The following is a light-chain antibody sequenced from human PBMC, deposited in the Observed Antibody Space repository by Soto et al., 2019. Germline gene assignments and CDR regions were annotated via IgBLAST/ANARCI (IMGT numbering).Light chain of an antibody. V-gene: IGLV2-23*01. CDR3: CSYAGSSHYV. CDR2: EGS. J-gene: IGLJ1*01. CDR1: SSDVGSYNL. Sequence: QSALTQPASVSGSAGQSITISCTGTSSDVGSYNLVSWYQQHPGKAPKLMIYEGSKRPSGVSDRFSGSQSGNTASLTISALQAADEADDNCCSYAGSSHYVLGTATWSPS.